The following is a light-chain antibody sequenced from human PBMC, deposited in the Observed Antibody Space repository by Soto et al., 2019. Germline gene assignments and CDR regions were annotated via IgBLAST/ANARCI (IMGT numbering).Light chain of an antibody. CDR2: DVT. J-gene: IGLJ1*01. CDR1: ANDVGGHNY. Sequence: QSAPSPPLSVSRSPGHSATISGTGTANDVGGHNYVSWYQQHPGEAPKLLIYDVTERPSGVPDRFSGSKSGNTASLTISGLQTEDEADYYCYSYAGTSNFVFGTGTKVTVL. CDR3: YSYAGTSNFV. V-gene: IGLV2-11*01.